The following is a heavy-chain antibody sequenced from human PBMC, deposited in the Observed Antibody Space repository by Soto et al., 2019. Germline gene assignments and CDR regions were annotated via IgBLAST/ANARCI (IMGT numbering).Heavy chain of an antibody. CDR3: AGSTYYYDSSGTRGWFDP. CDR2: IYYSGST. CDR1: GGSISSGDYH. D-gene: IGHD3-22*01. Sequence: SLTCTVSGGSISSGDYHWSWIRQPPGKGLEWIGYIYYSGSTNYNPSLKSRVTISVDTSKNQFSLKLSSVTAADTAVYYCAGSTYYYDSSGTRGWFDPWGQGTLVTVSS. V-gene: IGHV4-61*08. J-gene: IGHJ5*02.